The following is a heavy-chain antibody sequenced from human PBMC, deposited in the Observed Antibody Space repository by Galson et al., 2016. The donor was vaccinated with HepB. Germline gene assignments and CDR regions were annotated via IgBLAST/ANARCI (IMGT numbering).Heavy chain of an antibody. J-gene: IGHJ4*02. CDR3: AVWMYRMSNY. V-gene: IGHV3-72*01. Sequence: SLRLSCAASGFTFSDHYMDWVRQAPGKGLEWVARSKNKRERYTTEYAAAVKGRFTISRDESRNSLDLQINSLKTEETAVYYCAVWMYRMSNYWGQGTLVTVSS. D-gene: IGHD5-12*01. CDR2: SKNKRERYTT. CDR1: GFTFSDHY.